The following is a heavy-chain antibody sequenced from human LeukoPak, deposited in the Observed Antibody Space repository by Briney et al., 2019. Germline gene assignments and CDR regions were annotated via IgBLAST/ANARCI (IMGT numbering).Heavy chain of an antibody. CDR3: ARGSSSWYDNWFDP. Sequence: SETLSLTCTVSGGSISTYYWSWIRQPPGKGLEWIGYIYYSGSTNYNPSLKSRVTISVDTSKNQFSLKLNSVTAADTAVYFCARGSSSWYDNWFDPWGQGTLVTVSS. V-gene: IGHV4-59*01. CDR2: IYYSGST. J-gene: IGHJ5*02. D-gene: IGHD6-13*01. CDR1: GGSISTYY.